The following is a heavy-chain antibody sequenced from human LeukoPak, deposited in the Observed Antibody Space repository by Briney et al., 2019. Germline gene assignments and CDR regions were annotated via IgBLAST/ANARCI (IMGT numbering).Heavy chain of an antibody. CDR3: AREEIAAAGRTGSFDY. V-gene: IGHV3-9*01. Sequence: GGSLRLSCAGSGFIFNNYAMHWVRQPPGKGLEWVSGISWNSGSIDYADSVKGRFSISRDNSKNTLYLQMNSLRAEDTAVYYCAREEIAAAGRTGSFDYWGQGTLVTVSS. CDR1: GFIFNNYA. J-gene: IGHJ4*02. D-gene: IGHD6-13*01. CDR2: ISWNSGSI.